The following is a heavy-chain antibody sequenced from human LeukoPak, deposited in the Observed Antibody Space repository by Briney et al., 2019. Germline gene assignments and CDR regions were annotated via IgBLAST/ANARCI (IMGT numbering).Heavy chain of an antibody. D-gene: IGHD1-1*01. CDR2: INPNSGGT. Sequence: GASVKVSCKASGYTFTGYYMHWVRQAPGQGLEWMGWINPNSGGTNYAQKFQGRVTMTRDTSISTAYMELSRLGSDYTAVYYCAPNWNGTTGTSPPPCLDYWGQGTLVTVSS. J-gene: IGHJ4*02. CDR3: APNWNGTTGTSPPPCLDY. CDR1: GYTFTGYY. V-gene: IGHV1-2*02.